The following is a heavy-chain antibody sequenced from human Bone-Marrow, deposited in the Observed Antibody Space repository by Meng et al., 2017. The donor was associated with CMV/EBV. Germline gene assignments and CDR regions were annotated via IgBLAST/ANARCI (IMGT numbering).Heavy chain of an antibody. D-gene: IGHD1-26*01. CDR2: INSDGSST. J-gene: IGHJ4*02. V-gene: IGHV3-74*01. CDR1: GFTFSSYW. CDR3: ARGWLGIGH. Sequence: ETLSLTCAASGFTFSSYWMHWVRQAPGKGLVWVSRINSDGSSTSYADSVKGRFTISRDNAKNTLYLQMNSLRAEDTAVYYCARGWLGIGHWGQGTLVTVSS.